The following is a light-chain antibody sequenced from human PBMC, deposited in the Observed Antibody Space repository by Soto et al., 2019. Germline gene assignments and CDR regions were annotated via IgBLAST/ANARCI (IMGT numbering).Light chain of an antibody. J-gene: IGLJ2*01. CDR1: SSDVGGYNY. CDR3: SSYTSSSTLV. V-gene: IGLV2-14*01. CDR2: DVS. Sequence: QSVLTQPASVSGSPGQSITISCTGTSSDVGGYNYVSWYKQHPGKAPKLMIYDVSNRTSGVSNRFSGSKSGNTASLTIYGLQSEDEADYYCSSYTSSSTLVFGGGTKLTVL.